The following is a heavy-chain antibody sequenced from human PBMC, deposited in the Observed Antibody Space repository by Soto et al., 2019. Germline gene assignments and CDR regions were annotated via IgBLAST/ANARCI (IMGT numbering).Heavy chain of an antibody. V-gene: IGHV4-39*01. CDR1: GGSISSSSYY. CDR2: IYYSGST. CDR3: ARHRGDAMAYYYYYYYMDV. J-gene: IGHJ6*03. Sequence: SETLSLTCTVSGGSISSSSYYWGWIRQPPGKGLEWIGSIYYSGSTYYNPSLKSRVTISVDTSKNQFSLKVSSVTAADTAVYYCARHRGDAMAYYYYYYYMDVWGKGTTVTVSS. D-gene: IGHD3-10*01.